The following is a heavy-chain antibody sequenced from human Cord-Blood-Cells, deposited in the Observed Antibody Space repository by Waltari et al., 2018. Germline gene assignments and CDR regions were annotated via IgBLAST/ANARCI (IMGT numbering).Heavy chain of an antibody. CDR2: IYYSGST. D-gene: IGHD6-13*01. J-gene: IGHJ4*02. CDR1: GGSISSSSYY. CDR3: ASKRAAGIDY. V-gene: IGHV4-39*01. Sequence: QLQLQESGPGLVKPSETLSLTCTVSGGSISSSSYYWGWIRQPPGKGLEWIGSIYYSGSTYYTPSLKSRVTISVDTSKNQFSLKLSSVTAADTAVYYCASKRAAGIDYWGQGTLVTVSS.